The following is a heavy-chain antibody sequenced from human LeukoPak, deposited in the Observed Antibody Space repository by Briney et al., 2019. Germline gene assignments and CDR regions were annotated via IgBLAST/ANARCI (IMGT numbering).Heavy chain of an antibody. V-gene: IGHV1-8*01. D-gene: IGHD3-22*01. Sequence: GASVKVSCKASGYTFTSYDINWVRQATGQGLEWMGWMNPNSGNTGYAQKFQGRVTMTRNTSISTAYMELSSLRSEDTAVYYCARDSTYYYDSSGYTRFDYWGQGTLVTVSS. CDR3: ARDSTYYYDSSGYTRFDY. J-gene: IGHJ4*02. CDR1: GYTFTSYD. CDR2: MNPNSGNT.